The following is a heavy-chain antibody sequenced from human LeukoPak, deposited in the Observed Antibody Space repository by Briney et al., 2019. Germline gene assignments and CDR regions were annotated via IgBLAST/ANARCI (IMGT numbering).Heavy chain of an antibody. V-gene: IGHV3-11*04. CDR2: ISSSGSTI. Sequence: SGGSLRLSCAASGFTFSDYYMSWIRQAPGKGLEWVSYISSSGSTIYYADSVKGRFTISRDNAKNSLYLQMNSLRAEDTAVYYCAREAYDDFWSGSWRYYYYMDVWGKGTTVTVSS. CDR3: AREAYDDFWSGSWRYYYYMDV. J-gene: IGHJ6*03. CDR1: GFTFSDYY. D-gene: IGHD3-3*01.